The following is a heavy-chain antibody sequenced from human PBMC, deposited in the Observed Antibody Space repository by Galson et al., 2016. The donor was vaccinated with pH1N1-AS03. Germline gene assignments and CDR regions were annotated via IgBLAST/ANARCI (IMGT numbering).Heavy chain of an antibody. J-gene: IGHJ4*02. CDR2: IWPSGPT. V-gene: IGHV4-4*02. Sequence: SETLSLTCAVSGGSIDSSNWWSWVRQPPGKGLEWVGEIWPSGPTNYNPSLKSRVTISLDKSNNQFSLMLISVTAADTAVYYCARGFDFSAYYFPKWGQGALVTVSS. CDR1: GGSIDSSNW. D-gene: IGHD3-22*01. CDR3: ARGFDFSAYYFPK.